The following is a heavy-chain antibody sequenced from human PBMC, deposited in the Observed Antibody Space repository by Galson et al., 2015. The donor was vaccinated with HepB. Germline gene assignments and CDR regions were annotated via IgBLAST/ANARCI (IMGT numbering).Heavy chain of an antibody. D-gene: IGHD6-19*01. V-gene: IGHV3-7*03. CDR3: ARAGVSGWPYYYYGMDV. J-gene: IGHJ6*02. Sequence: SLRLSCAASGFTFSSYWMSWVRQAPGKGLEWVANIKQDGSEKYYVDSVKGRFTISRDNAKNSLYLQMNSLRAEDTAVYYCARAGVSGWPYYYYGMDVWGQGTTVTVSS. CDR2: IKQDGSEK. CDR1: GFTFSSYW.